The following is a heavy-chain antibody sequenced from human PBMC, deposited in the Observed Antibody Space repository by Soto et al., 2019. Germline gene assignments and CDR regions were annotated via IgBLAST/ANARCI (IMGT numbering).Heavy chain of an antibody. V-gene: IGHV3-30-3*01. J-gene: IGHJ6*02. CDR1: GFTFSSYA. CDR2: ISYDGSNK. D-gene: IGHD6-6*01. Sequence: VQLVESGVGVVQPGRSLRLSCAASGFTFSSYAMHWVRLAPGKGLEWVAVISYDGSNKYYADSVKGRFTISRDNSKNTLYLHMNSLRAEDTSVYYCAREEYSSSSSGDYYYYYGMDVLGQGTKFTVSS. CDR3: AREEYSSSSSGDYYYYYGMDV.